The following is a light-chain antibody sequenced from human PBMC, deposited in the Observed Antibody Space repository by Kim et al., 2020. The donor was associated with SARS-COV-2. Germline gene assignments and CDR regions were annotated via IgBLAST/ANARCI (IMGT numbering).Light chain of an antibody. CDR3: QVWDSSSDHNYV. CDR2: YDS. V-gene: IGLV3-21*04. CDR1: NIGSKS. J-gene: IGLJ1*01. Sequence: PGKTGRITCGGNNIGSKSVHWYQRKPGQAPVLVIYYDSDRPSGIPERFSGSNSGNTATLTISRVEAGDEADYYCQVWDSSSDHNYVFGTGTKVTVL.